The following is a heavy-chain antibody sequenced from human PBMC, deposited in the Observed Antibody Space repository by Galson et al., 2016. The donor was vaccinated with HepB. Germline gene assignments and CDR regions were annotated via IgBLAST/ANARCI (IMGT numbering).Heavy chain of an antibody. D-gene: IGHD3-10*01. Sequence: ETLSLTCTVSGDSISNYYWSWIRQPPGKGLEWIGYIYYNGSTNYNPSLKSRVTISVDTSKNQFSLKLSSVTAADTAVYYCARDLGRVWFGELGYYYYGMDVWGKGTTVAVSS. J-gene: IGHJ6*04. CDR2: IYYNGST. CDR3: ARDLGRVWFGELGYYYYGMDV. V-gene: IGHV4-59*01. CDR1: GDSISNYY.